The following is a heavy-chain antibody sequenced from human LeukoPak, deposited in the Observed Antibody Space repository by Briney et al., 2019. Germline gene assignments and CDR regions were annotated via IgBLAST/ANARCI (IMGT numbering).Heavy chain of an antibody. CDR3: AKDANYYDSSGYFIPFDY. V-gene: IGHV3-23*01. J-gene: IGHJ4*02. Sequence: PGGSRRLSCSASGFTFSRFATTWVRQVPGRGLEWVSTISGNGHQTYYADSVKGRFSVSRDNSKNILYLQMDSLRADDSALYYCAKDANYYDSSGYFIPFDYWGQGTLVTVSS. D-gene: IGHD3-22*01. CDR2: ISGNGHQT. CDR1: GFTFSRFA.